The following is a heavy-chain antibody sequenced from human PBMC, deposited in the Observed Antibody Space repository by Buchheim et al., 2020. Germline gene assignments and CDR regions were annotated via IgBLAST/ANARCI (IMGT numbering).Heavy chain of an antibody. CDR2: INHSGST. D-gene: IGHD2-8*01. Sequence: QVQLQQWGAGLLKPSETLSLTCAVYGGSFSGYYWSWIRQPPGKGLEWIGEINHSGSTNYNPSLKSRVTISVDTSKNQFSLKLSSVTAADTAVYYCAGDRGYCTNGVCYPSYYYYGMDVWGQGTT. CDR1: GGSFSGYY. J-gene: IGHJ6*02. V-gene: IGHV4-34*01. CDR3: AGDRGYCTNGVCYPSYYYYGMDV.